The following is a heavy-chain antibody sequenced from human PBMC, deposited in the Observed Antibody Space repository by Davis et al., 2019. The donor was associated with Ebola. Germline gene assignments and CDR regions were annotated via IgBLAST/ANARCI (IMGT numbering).Heavy chain of an antibody. V-gene: IGHV3-23*01. CDR1: GFTFSTNY. D-gene: IGHD1-26*01. J-gene: IGHJ4*02. CDR2: ITGSGGS. Sequence: PGGSLRLSCAASGFTFSTNYMSWVRQAPGKGLEWVATITGSGGSDHADSVRGRFTISRDNSKNTLYLQINSLRVEDTAVYFCAKHFSGSYCQDYWGQGSLVTVSS. CDR3: AKHFSGSYCQDY.